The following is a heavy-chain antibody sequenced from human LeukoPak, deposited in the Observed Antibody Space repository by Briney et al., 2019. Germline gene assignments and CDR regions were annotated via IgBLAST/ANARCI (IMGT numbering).Heavy chain of an antibody. V-gene: IGHV4-59*01. Sequence: SETLSLTCAVYGGSFSGYYWSWIRQPPGKGLEWIGYIYYSGSTNYNPSLKSRVTISVDTSKNQFSLKLSSVTAADTAVYYCARNMVRGSLPDAFDIWGQGTMVTVSS. CDR1: GGSFSGYY. J-gene: IGHJ3*02. CDR3: ARNMVRGSLPDAFDI. D-gene: IGHD1-26*01. CDR2: IYYSGST.